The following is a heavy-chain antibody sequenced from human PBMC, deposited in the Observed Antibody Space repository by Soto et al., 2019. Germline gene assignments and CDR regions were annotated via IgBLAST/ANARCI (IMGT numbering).Heavy chain of an antibody. D-gene: IGHD1-26*01. J-gene: IGHJ5*02. V-gene: IGHV1-18*01. CDR3: ARGSEWGDDEEPLNWFDP. CDR2: ISAYNGNT. CDR1: GYTSTSYG. Sequence: ASVKVSCKASGYTSTSYGISWVRQAPGQGLEWMGWISAYNGNTNYAQKLQGRVTMTTDTSTSTAYMELRSLRSDDTAVYYCARGSEWGDDEEPLNWFDPWGQGTLVTVSS.